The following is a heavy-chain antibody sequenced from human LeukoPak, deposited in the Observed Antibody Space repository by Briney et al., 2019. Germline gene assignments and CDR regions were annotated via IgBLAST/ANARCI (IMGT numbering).Heavy chain of an antibody. D-gene: IGHD4-17*01. V-gene: IGHV1-8*01. J-gene: IGHJ4*02. Sequence: ASVKVSCKASGYAFTSYDINWVRQATGQGLEWMGWMNPNSGNTGYARKFQGRVTMTRNTSISTAYMELSSLRSEDTAVYYCARGQSDYGDYGFDYWGQGTLVTVSS. CDR2: MNPNSGNT. CDR3: ARGQSDYGDYGFDY. CDR1: GYAFTSYD.